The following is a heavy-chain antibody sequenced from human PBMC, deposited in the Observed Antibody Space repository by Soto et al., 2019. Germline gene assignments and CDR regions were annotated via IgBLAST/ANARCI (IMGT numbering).Heavy chain of an antibody. J-gene: IGHJ5*02. CDR3: ARAAIHGSSWYFWFDP. D-gene: IGHD6-13*01. V-gene: IGHV1-69*13. CDR1: GGTFSSHA. Sequence: SVKVSCKTSGGTFSSHASNWVRQAPGQGLEWMGGIIPMFGTTNYAQKFKGRVTISADESTSTAYMELSSLRSEDAAVYYCARAAIHGSSWYFWFDPWGQGTLVTDSS. CDR2: IIPMFGTT.